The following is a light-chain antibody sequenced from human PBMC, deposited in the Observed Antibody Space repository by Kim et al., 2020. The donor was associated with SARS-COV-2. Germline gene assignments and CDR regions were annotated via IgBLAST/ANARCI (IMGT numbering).Light chain of an antibody. CDR1: SSNIETST. J-gene: IGLJ1*01. CDR2: SDT. Sequence: GQRVSISYSGSSSNIETSTVNWYQQVPGTAPRLVIYSDTQWPSGVPDRFSGSKSGTSASLAIRGLQSEDEAEYFCAAWDVSLNAYVFGTWTKVTVL. V-gene: IGLV1-44*01. CDR3: AAWDVSLNAYV.